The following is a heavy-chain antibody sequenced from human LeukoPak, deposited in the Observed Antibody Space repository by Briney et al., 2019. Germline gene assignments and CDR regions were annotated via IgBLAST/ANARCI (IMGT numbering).Heavy chain of an antibody. J-gene: IGHJ4*02. CDR3: ARGLDY. CDR1: GGSISSGSYY. Sequence: SETLSLTCTVSGGSISSGSYYWSWIRQPAGKGLEWIGRIYTSRSTNYNPSLKSRVTISVDTSKNQFSLKLSSVTAADTAVYYCARGLDYWGQGTLVTVSS. CDR2: IYTSRST. V-gene: IGHV4-61*02.